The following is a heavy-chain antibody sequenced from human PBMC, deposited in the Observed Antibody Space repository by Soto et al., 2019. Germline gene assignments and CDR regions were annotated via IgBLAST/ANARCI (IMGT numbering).Heavy chain of an antibody. Sequence: EVQLLESGGGLVQPGGSLRLSCAGSEFTSSRYALSWVRQAPGEGLEWVSGISGTGDSTYYADSVKGRFTVSRDNSKNTLYLQMHSLRAEDTAVCYCAKYASNYYHYYYVDVWGKGTTVTVSS. J-gene: IGHJ6*03. CDR3: AKYASNYYHYYYVDV. D-gene: IGHD3-3*02. V-gene: IGHV3-23*01. CDR1: EFTSSRYA. CDR2: ISGTGDST.